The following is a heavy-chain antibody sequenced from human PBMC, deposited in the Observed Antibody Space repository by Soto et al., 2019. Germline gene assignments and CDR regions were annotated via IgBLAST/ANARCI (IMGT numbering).Heavy chain of an antibody. CDR1: GFTFSNAW. V-gene: IGHV3-15*01. CDR3: TTDTAMVRYYYYYGMDL. D-gene: IGHD5-18*01. J-gene: IGHJ6*02. Sequence: EVQLVESGGGLVKPGGSLRLSCAASGFTFSNAWMSWVRQAPGKGLEWVGRIKSKTDGGTTDYAAPVKGRFTISRDDSNNTLYLQMNSLKTEDTAVYYCTTDTAMVRYYYYYGMDLWGQGTTVTVSS. CDR2: IKSKTDGGTT.